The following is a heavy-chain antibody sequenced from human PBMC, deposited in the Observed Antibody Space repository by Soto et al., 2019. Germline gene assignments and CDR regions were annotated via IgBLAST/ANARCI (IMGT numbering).Heavy chain of an antibody. CDR2: ISAYNGDT. CDR1: GYTFMSYG. D-gene: IGHD2-15*01. CDR3: ARDPRVRCSCGNCYPLKYYFYGMDV. V-gene: IGHV1-18*01. Sequence: QGQLVQSGGEVKKPGASVKVSCKASGYTFMSYGISWVRQDPGQGLEWMGWISAYNGDTNYAQRLQGRVTMSTDTSTSTADMELRSLRAYDTAVYYWARDPRVRCSCGNCYPLKYYFYGMDVGGQGTKVTVSS. J-gene: IGHJ6*02.